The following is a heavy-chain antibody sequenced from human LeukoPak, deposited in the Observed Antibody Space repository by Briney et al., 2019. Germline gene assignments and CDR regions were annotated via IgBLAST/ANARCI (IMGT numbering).Heavy chain of an antibody. CDR3: ARDWGYSYPVYYFDY. J-gene: IGHJ4*02. D-gene: IGHD5-18*01. V-gene: IGHV3-23*01. Sequence: GGSLRLSCAASGFTFSSYAMSWVRQAPGKGLEWVSAISGSGGSTYYADSVKGRFTISRDNSKNTLYLQMNSLRDEDTAVYYCARDWGYSYPVYYFDYWGQGTLVTVSS. CDR1: GFTFSSYA. CDR2: ISGSGGST.